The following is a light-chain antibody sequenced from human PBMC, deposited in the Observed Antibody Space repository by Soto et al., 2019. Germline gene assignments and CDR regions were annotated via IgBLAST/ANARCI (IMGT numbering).Light chain of an antibody. CDR1: SSNIGSNN. Sequence: QSVLTQPPSASGTPGQRVTFSCSGSSSNIGSNNVNWYQQFPRTAPKLLIYTNDQRPSGVPDRFSGSKSGTSASLAISGLQSEDEADYYCETWDVSLNGVVFGGGTKLTVL. V-gene: IGLV1-44*01. CDR2: TND. J-gene: IGLJ2*01. CDR3: ETWDVSLNGVV.